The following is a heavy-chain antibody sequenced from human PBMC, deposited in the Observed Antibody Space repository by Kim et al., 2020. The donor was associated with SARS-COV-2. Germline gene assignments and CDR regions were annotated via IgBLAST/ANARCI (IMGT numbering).Heavy chain of an antibody. J-gene: IGHJ5*02. V-gene: IGHV3-33*01. CDR3: AREWNYYDSSGYYGNWFDP. CDR1: GFTFSSYG. CDR2: IWYDGSNK. D-gene: IGHD3-22*01. Sequence: GGSLRLSCAASGFTFSSYGMHWVRQAPGKGLEWVAVIWYDGSNKYYADSVKGRFTISRDNSKNTLYLQMNSLRAEDTAVYYCAREWNYYDSSGYYGNWFDPWGQGTLVTVSS.